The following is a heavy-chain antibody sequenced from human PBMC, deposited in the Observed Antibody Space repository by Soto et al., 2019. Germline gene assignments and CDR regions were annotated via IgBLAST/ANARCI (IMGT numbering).Heavy chain of an antibody. V-gene: IGHV1-46*01. CDR3: ARGAAIAAAGVTEWFDP. D-gene: IGHD6-13*01. Sequence: GASVKASCKASGYTFTSCYMHWVREAPGQRLEWVGIINPSGGSTSYAQKFQGRVTMTRDTSTSTVYMELSSLRSEDTAVYYCARGAAIAAAGVTEWFDPWGQGTLVTVSS. CDR1: GYTFTSCY. J-gene: IGHJ5*02. CDR2: INPSGGST.